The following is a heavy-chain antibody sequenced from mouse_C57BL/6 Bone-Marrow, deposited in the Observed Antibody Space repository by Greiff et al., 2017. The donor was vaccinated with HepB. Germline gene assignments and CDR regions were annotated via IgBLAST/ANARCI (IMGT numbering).Heavy chain of an antibody. V-gene: IGHV1-74*01. Sequence: QVQLQQPGAELVKPGASVKVSCKASGYTFTSYWMHWVKQRPGQGLEWIGRIHPSDSDTNYNQKFKGKATLTVDKSSSTAYKQLSSLTSEDSAVYYGAIRSTCSIYDYDGAWFAYWGQGTLVTVSA. J-gene: IGHJ3*01. CDR2: IHPSDSDT. CDR3: AIRSTCSIYDYDGAWFAY. D-gene: IGHD2-4*01. CDR1: GYTFTSYW.